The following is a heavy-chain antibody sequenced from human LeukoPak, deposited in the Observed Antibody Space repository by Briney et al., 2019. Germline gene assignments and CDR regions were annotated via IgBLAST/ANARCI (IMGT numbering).Heavy chain of an antibody. CDR2: ISSSGSNM. CDR1: GFTFSTYS. Sequence: GVSLRLSCAASGFTFSTYSMNWVRQAPGKGLEWFSSISSSGSNMYYADSVKGRFSISRDNAKNSLDLQVNSLRAEDTAVYYCAREKATNPVGYYGMDVWAKGPRSPSP. V-gene: IGHV3-21*01. J-gene: IGHJ6*02. CDR3: AREKATNPVGYYGMDV. D-gene: IGHD1-26*01.